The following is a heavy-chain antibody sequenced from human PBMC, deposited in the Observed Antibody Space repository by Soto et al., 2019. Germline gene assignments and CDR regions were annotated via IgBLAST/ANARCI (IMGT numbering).Heavy chain of an antibody. V-gene: IGHV3-7*01. J-gene: IGHJ4*02. CDR3: SPSLDY. Sequence: GGSLRLSCAASGFSFSSYWMDWVRQAPGKGLEWVANINQDGSEKHYVASVKGRFTISRDNAKNSPYLKMSSLTAEDSALYYCSPSLDYWGQGALVTVSS. CDR2: INQDGSEK. CDR1: GFSFSSYW.